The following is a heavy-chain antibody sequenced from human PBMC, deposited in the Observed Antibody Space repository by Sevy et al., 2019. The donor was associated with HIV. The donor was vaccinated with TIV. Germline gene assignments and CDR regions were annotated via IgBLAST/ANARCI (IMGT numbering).Heavy chain of an antibody. CDR1: GFNFKSYE. V-gene: IGHV3-48*03. Sequence: GGSLRLSCAASGFNFKSYEMNWVRQTPGKGLEWVPKINSGGHMIQYGGSVKGRFTISRDDTKNLLYLQMNSLRVEDTAVYYCAGSDDYWGQGTLVTVSS. CDR3: AGSDDY. CDR2: INSGGHMI. J-gene: IGHJ4*02.